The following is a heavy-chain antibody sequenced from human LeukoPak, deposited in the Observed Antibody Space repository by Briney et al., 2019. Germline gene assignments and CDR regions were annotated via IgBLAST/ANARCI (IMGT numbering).Heavy chain of an antibody. Sequence: GEALKISFKGSGYSFTSYWIGWVRPMPGKGLGWMGIIYPGDSDTRYSPSFQGQVTISADKSISTAYLQWSSLKASDTAMYYCARLRSSSASWFDPWGQGTLVTVSS. V-gene: IGHV5-51*01. CDR1: GYSFTSYW. D-gene: IGHD6-6*01. CDR3: ARLRSSSASWFDP. CDR2: IYPGDSDT. J-gene: IGHJ5*02.